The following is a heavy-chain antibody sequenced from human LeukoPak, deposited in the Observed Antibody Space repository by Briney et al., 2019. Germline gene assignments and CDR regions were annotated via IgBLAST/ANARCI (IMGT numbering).Heavy chain of an antibody. J-gene: IGHJ3*02. V-gene: IGHV3-23*01. CDR1: GFTFSSYA. D-gene: IGHD1-1*01. CDR3: ASERRAPKDAFDI. CDR2: ISGSGGST. Sequence: SGGSLRLSCAASGFTFSSYAMSWVRQAPGKGLEWVSAISGSGGSTYYADSVKGRFTISRDNSKNTLYLQMNSLRAEDTAVYYCASERRAPKDAFDIWGQGTMVTVSS.